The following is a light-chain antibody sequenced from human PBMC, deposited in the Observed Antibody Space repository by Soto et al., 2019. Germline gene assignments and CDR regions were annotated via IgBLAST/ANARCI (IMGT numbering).Light chain of an antibody. CDR2: GAS. V-gene: IGKV3-15*01. J-gene: IGKJ5*01. Sequence: EIVMTQSPATVSVSPGERATLSCRATKSVGSSLAWYQQKPGQAPRLLIYGASTRASGIPARFSGSGSGTDFTLTISSLQSEDFAVYYCQQYSNWPQITFGQGTRLEIK. CDR3: QQYSNWPQIT. CDR1: KSVGSS.